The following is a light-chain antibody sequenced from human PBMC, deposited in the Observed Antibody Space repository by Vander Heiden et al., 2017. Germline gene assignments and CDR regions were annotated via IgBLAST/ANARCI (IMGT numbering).Light chain of an antibody. V-gene: IGKV1-39*01. CDR1: QSISSY. CDR3: QQCDSTRMYT. J-gene: IGKJ2*01. CDR2: AAS. Sequence: DIQMTQSPSSLSASVGDRATITCRASQSISSYLTWYQQKPGKAPKLLIYAASSWQSGVPSRFSGSGSGTDFTLTISSLQPEDFATYYCQQCDSTRMYTFGQGTKLEIK.